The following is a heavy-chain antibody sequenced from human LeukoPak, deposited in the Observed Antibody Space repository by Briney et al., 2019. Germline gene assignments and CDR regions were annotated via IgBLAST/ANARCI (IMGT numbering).Heavy chain of an antibody. CDR3: ATGSLRYSSSWYPDRVRYFDY. D-gene: IGHD6-13*01. J-gene: IGHJ4*02. CDR1: GYTLTELS. CDR2: FDPEDGET. V-gene: IGHV1-24*01. Sequence: ASVKVSCKVSGYTLTELSMHWVRQAPGKGLEWMGGFDPEDGETIYAQKFQGRVTMTEDTSTDTAYMELSSLRSEDTAVYYCATGSLRYSSSWYPDRVRYFDYWGQGTLVTVSS.